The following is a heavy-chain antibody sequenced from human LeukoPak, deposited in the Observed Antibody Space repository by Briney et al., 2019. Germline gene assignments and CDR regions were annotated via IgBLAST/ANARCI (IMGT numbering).Heavy chain of an antibody. V-gene: IGHV4-34*01. J-gene: IGHJ5*02. D-gene: IGHD1-1*01. Sequence: SETLSLTCAVYGGSFSGYYWTLIRPTPEKGLEWIGEISHTGLTGSNPSLKSRVTIFVDSSRKQFSLRMTSVTAADTGVYYCARVPDITARPCDTWGPGTLVTVSS. CDR3: ARVPDITARPCDT. CDR2: ISHTGLT. CDR1: GGSFSGYY.